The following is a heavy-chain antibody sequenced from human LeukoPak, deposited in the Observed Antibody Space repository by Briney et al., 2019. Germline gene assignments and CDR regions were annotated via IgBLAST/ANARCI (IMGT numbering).Heavy chain of an antibody. CDR3: ARDPREQQLDY. Sequence: GGSLRLSCAASGFTFSNYWMTWVRQAPGRGLKWVANIKEDGADQYYVDSVRGRFTISRDNAKNSVYLQLNRLRVEDTAIYYCARDPREQQLDYWGQGTLVTVSS. CDR2: IKEDGADQ. V-gene: IGHV3-7*03. CDR1: GFTFSNYW. J-gene: IGHJ4*02. D-gene: IGHD6-13*01.